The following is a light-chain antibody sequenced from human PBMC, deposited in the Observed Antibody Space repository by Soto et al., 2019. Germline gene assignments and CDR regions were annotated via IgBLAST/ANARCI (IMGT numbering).Light chain of an antibody. CDR1: QSISSY. Sequence: DIQMTQSPSSLSASVGDRVTITCRASQSISSYLNWYQQKPGKAPKLLIYAASTLQSGVPSRFSGSGSGTDFTLTIRSLQPEDVATYYCQKYNSAPPITFGQGTRREIK. J-gene: IGKJ5*01. CDR3: QKYNSAPPIT. CDR2: AAS. V-gene: IGKV1-27*01.